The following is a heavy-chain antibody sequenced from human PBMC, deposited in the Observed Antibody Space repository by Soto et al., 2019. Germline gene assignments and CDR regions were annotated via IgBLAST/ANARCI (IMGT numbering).Heavy chain of an antibody. CDR2: IWYDGSNK. CDR3: ARDDYDILTGYYRGENYYYGMDV. V-gene: IGHV3-33*01. J-gene: IGHJ6*02. Sequence: PGGSLRLSCAASGFTFSGYGMHWVRQAPGKGLEWVAVIWYDGSNKYYADSVKGRFTISRDNSKNTLYLQMNSLRAEDTAVYYCARDDYDILTGYYRGENYYYGMDVWGQGTTVTVSS. D-gene: IGHD3-9*01. CDR1: GFTFSGYG.